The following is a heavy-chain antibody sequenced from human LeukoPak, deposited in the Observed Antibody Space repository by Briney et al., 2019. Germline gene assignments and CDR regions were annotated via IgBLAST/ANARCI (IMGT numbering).Heavy chain of an antibody. CDR1: GGSFSGSY. J-gene: IGHJ4*02. D-gene: IGHD2-2*01. CDR3: ARGGVAVVVPAAIRVLQNSYYFDY. CDR2: IYYSGST. V-gene: IGHV4-34*01. Sequence: SETLSLTCAVYGGSFSGSYWSWIRQPPGKGLEWIGSIYYSGSTYYNPSLKSRVTISVDTSKNQFSLKLSSVTAADTAVYYCARGGVAVVVPAAIRVLQNSYYFDYWGQGTLVTVSS.